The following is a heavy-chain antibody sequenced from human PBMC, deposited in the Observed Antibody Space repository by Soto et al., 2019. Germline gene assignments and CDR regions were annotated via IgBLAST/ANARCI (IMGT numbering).Heavy chain of an antibody. Sequence: QVQLQESGPGLVKPSQTLSLTCTVSGGSISSGGYYWSWIRQHPGKGLEWIGYTHYSGSTHYNPSLKSRVIISVDTSKNQFSLKXXXXXXXXXXXXXXXXXXXXXXXESRPNWFDPWGQGTLVTVSS. CDR2: THYSGST. V-gene: IGHV4-31*03. CDR1: GGSISSGGYY. D-gene: IGHD3-10*01. CDR3: XXXXXXXXXXESRPNWFDP. J-gene: IGHJ5*02.